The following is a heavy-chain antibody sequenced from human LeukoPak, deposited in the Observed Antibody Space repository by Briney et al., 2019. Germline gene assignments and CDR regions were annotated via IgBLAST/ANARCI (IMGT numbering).Heavy chain of an antibody. CDR3: ARRVTMIVVVITHAFDI. CDR1: GGSISSSNW. Sequence: SETLSLTCAVSGGSISSSNWWSWVRQPPGKGLEWIGEIYHSGSTNYNPSLKSRVTISVDKSKNQFSLKLSPVTAADTAVYYCARRVTMIVVVITHAFDIWGQGTMVTVSS. V-gene: IGHV4-4*02. CDR2: IYHSGST. D-gene: IGHD3-22*01. J-gene: IGHJ3*02.